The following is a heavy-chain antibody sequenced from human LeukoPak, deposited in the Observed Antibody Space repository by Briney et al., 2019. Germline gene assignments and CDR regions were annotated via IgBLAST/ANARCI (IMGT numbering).Heavy chain of an antibody. CDR2: IIPIFGTA. CDR1: VGTFSSYA. Sequence: ASVNVSCKASVGTFSSYAISWVRQAPGQGLEWMGGIIPIFGTANYAQKFQGRVTITADESTSTAYMELSSLRSEDTAVYYCARRSIRGSSGWYGDYYYYYGMDVWGQGTTVTVSS. J-gene: IGHJ6*02. CDR3: ARRSIRGSSGWYGDYYYYYGMDV. V-gene: IGHV1-69*13. D-gene: IGHD6-19*01.